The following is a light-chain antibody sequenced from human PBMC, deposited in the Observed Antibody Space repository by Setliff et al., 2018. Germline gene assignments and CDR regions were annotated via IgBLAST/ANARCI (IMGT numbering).Light chain of an antibody. CDR2: EVS. CDR1: SSDVGGYNF. V-gene: IGLV2-23*02. J-gene: IGLJ1*01. Sequence: QSALAQPPSASGSPGQSVTISCTGTSSDVGGYNFVAWYQQHPGKAPKLMIYEVSERPSGVSNRFSGSKSGNTASLTISGLQAEDGADYSCCSYAGNSLYVFGTGTKVTVL. CDR3: CSYAGNSLYV.